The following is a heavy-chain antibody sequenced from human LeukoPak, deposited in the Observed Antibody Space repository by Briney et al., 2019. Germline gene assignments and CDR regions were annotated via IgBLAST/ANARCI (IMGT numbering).Heavy chain of an antibody. Sequence: SETLSLTCTVSGGSISSSNWWSWVRQPPGKGLEWIGEIYHSGSTNYNPSLKSRVTISVDTSKNQFSLKLSSVTAADTAVYYCATGDIVVVPAAFDYWGQGTLVTVSS. D-gene: IGHD2-2*01. CDR1: GGSISSSNW. V-gene: IGHV4-4*02. CDR3: ATGDIVVVPAAFDY. CDR2: IYHSGST. J-gene: IGHJ4*02.